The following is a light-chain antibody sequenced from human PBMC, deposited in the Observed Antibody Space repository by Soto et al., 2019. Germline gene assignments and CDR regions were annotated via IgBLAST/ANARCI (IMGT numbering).Light chain of an antibody. CDR2: EVN. Sequence: QSALTQPPSASGSPGQSVTISCTGTSSDVGGYNYVSWYHQNPGKVPKLMIYEVNKRPSGVPDRFSGSKSGNTASLTVSGLQTEDEADYYCSSYAGDNSLLFGGGTKLTVL. J-gene: IGLJ2*01. V-gene: IGLV2-8*01. CDR3: SSYAGDNSLL. CDR1: SSDVGGYNY.